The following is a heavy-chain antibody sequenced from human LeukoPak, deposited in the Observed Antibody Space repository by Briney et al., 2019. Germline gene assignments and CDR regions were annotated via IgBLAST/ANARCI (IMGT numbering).Heavy chain of an antibody. Sequence: GGSLRLSCVASGFTLSNHAMIWVRQAPGKGLEWVSSISGSGAMTYYADSVKGRFTISRDNAMDTLYLQMNSLRAEDTAVYYCTRGSLVRGVLDYWGQGTLVTVSS. D-gene: IGHD3-10*01. J-gene: IGHJ4*02. V-gene: IGHV3-23*01. CDR3: TRGSLVRGVLDY. CDR2: ISGSGAMT. CDR1: GFTLSNHA.